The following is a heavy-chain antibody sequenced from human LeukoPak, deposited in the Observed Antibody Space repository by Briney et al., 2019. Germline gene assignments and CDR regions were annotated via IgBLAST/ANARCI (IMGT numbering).Heavy chain of an antibody. D-gene: IGHD6-13*01. CDR1: GFTFSHYW. V-gene: IGHV3-7*01. CDR3: AKIAAAVPDQ. CDR2: IKQDGSDK. Sequence: GGSLRLSCATSGFTFSHYWMAWVRQAPGKGLEWVAQIKQDGSDKYYVDSVKGRFTIPRDNANNSLSLQMTSLRVEDTAVYYCAKIAAAVPDQWGQGTLVTVSS. J-gene: IGHJ5*02.